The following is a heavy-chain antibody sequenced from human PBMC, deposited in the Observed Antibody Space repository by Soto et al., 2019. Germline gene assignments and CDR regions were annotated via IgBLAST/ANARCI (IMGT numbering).Heavy chain of an antibody. V-gene: IGHV6-1*01. J-gene: IGHJ6*03. Sequence: SQTLSLTCAISGDSVSSNSAAWNWLRQSPSRGLEWLGRTYYRSRWYNDYAVSVKSRITVNPDTSKNQFSLHLNSVTPEDTAVYYCAGTTSLHWYYMDVWDKETTGTVSS. D-gene: IGHD1-7*01. CDR1: GDSVSSNSAA. CDR3: AGTTSLHWYYMDV. CDR2: TYYRSRWYN.